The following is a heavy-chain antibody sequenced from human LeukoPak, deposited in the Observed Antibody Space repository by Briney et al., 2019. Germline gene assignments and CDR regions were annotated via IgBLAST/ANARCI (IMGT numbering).Heavy chain of an antibody. V-gene: IGHV6-1*01. CDR2: TYYRSKWYY. J-gene: IGHJ5*02. Sequence: SQTLSLTCAISGDSVFSNSAAWNWIRQSPSGGLEWLGRTYYRSKWYYDYALSVKSRSTINPDTSENQFSLQLNSVTPEDTAVYYCARRLTQYDCFDPWGQGILVTVSS. CDR1: GDSVFSNSAA. CDR3: ARRLTQYDCFDP. D-gene: IGHD2-2*01.